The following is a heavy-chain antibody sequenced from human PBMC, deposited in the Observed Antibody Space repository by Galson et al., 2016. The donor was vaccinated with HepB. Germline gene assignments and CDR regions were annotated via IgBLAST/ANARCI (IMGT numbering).Heavy chain of an antibody. J-gene: IGHJ5*02. CDR2: IYRGGST. V-gene: IGHV3-53*01. CDR1: GFTVSSNY. D-gene: IGHD2-2*01. CDR3: ARLRGVPAAHNWFDP. Sequence: SLRLSCAASGFTVSSNYMSWVRQAPGKGLEWVSVIYRGGSTYYADSVKGRFTISRGNSKNTLFLQMNSLRAEDTAVYYCARLRGVPAAHNWFDPWGQGTLVSVSS.